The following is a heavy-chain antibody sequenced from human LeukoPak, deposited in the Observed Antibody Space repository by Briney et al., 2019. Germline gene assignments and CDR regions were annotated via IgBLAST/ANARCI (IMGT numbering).Heavy chain of an antibody. CDR1: GFTFGDYA. J-gene: IGHJ4*02. CDR2: IRSKAYGGTT. Sequence: GRSLRLSCTASGFTFGDYAMSWVRQAPGKGLEWVGFIRSKAYGGTTEYAASVKGRFTISRDDSKSIAYLQMNSLKTEDTAVYYCTTRIAAAGLFFDYWGQGTLVTVSS. V-gene: IGHV3-49*04. CDR3: TTRIAAAGLFFDY. D-gene: IGHD6-25*01.